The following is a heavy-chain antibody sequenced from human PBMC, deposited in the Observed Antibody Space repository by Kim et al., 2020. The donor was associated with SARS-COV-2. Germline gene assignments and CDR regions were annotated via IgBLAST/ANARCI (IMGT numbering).Heavy chain of an antibody. CDR3: ARSTKGYSYGLDY. V-gene: IGHV1-3*01. J-gene: IGHJ4*02. Sequence: YSQKCQGRVTITRDTSASTAYMELSSLRSEDTAVYYCARSTKGYSYGLDYWGQGTLVTVSS. D-gene: IGHD5-18*01.